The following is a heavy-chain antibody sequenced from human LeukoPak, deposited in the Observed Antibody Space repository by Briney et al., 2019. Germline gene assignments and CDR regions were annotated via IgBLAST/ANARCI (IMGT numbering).Heavy chain of an antibody. J-gene: IGHJ4*02. Sequence: PSETLSLTCAVYGGSFSGYYWSWIRQPPGKGLEWIGEINHSGSTNYNPSLKSRVTISVDTSKNQFSLKLSSVTAADTAVYYCARLSITEKGLDYWGQGALATVSS. V-gene: IGHV4-34*01. CDR1: GGSFSGYY. CDR3: ARLSITEKGLDY. CDR2: INHSGST.